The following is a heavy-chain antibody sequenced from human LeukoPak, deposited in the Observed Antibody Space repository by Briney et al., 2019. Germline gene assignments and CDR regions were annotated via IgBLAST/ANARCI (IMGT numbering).Heavy chain of an antibody. CDR2: LSDSGGRT. CDR3: AKRGVVIRVILVGFHKEAYYFDS. CDR1: GISLSNYG. D-gene: IGHD3-22*01. Sequence: GGSLRLSCAVSGISLSNYGMSWVRQAPGKGLEWVAGLSDSGGRTNYADSVKGRFTISRDNSKNTLYLQMNSLRAEDPAVYFCAKRGVVIRVILVGFHKEAYYFDSWGQGALVTVSS. J-gene: IGHJ4*02. V-gene: IGHV3-23*01.